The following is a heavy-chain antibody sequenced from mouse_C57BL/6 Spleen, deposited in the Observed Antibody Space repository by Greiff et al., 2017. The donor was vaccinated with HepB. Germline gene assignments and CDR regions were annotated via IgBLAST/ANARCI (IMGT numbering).Heavy chain of an antibody. V-gene: IGHV1-42*01. CDR2: INPSTGGT. Sequence: VQLQQSGPELVKPGASVKISCKASGYSFTGYYMNWVKQSPEKSLEWIGEINPSTGGTTYNQKFKAKATLTVDKSFSTAYMQLKSLTSEDSAVYYCATPMIRDWFAYWGQGTLVTVSA. CDR1: GYSFTGYY. D-gene: IGHD2-4*01. CDR3: ATPMIRDWFAY. J-gene: IGHJ3*01.